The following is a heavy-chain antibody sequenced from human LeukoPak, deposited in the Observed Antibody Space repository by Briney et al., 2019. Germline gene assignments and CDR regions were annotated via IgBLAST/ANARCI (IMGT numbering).Heavy chain of an antibody. CDR2: ISGSGGST. CDR3: TKDSHPFSSGWSTADYYFDY. J-gene: IGHJ4*02. Sequence: GGSLRLSCAASGFTFSSYAMSWVRQAPGKGLEWVSAISGSGGSTYYADSVKGRFTISRDNSKNTLYLQMNSLRAEDTAVYYCTKDSHPFSSGWSTADYYFDYWGQGTLVTVSS. V-gene: IGHV3-23*01. CDR1: GFTFSSYA. D-gene: IGHD6-19*01.